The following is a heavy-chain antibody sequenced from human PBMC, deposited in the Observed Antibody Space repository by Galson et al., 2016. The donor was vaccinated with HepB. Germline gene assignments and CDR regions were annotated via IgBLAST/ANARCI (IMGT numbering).Heavy chain of an antibody. J-gene: IGHJ5*01. Sequence: SLRLSCAASGFTFSDYYMSWIRQAPGKGLQWVSYISSRSGFYTNYADSVKGRFTISRDNAKSSPYLHMNSLRVEDTAVYFCAREPYSSSWFDYWGQGTLVTVSS. CDR1: GFTFSDYY. CDR3: AREPYSSSWFDY. CDR2: ISSRSGFYT. V-gene: IGHV3-11*06. D-gene: IGHD6-13*01.